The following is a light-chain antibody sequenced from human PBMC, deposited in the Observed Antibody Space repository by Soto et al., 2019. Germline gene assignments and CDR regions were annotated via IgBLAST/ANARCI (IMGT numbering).Light chain of an antibody. Sequence: DIQMTQSPSTLSASVGDRVTITCRASQSISSWLAWYQQKPGKAPKLLIYKGSSLESGVPSRFSGSGSGTEFTLTISSLQPDDFATYYCQKYNSYSSTFGQGTKVDIK. J-gene: IGKJ1*01. V-gene: IGKV1-5*03. CDR1: QSISSW. CDR3: QKYNSYSST. CDR2: KGS.